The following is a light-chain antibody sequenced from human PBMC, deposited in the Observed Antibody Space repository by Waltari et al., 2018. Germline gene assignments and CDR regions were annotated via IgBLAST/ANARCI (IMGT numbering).Light chain of an antibody. CDR2: WAS. J-gene: IGKJ1*01. Sequence: DIVMTQSPDSLAVCLGERVTLNCKSSQSLLSNSNDKNYLAWYQQKPGQPPKLLFYWASTRHSGVPDRFSGSGSATDFTLTISSLQAEDVAVYYCQQYYSRRTFGQGTRVEIK. CDR1: QSLLSNSNDKNY. V-gene: IGKV4-1*01. CDR3: QQYYSRRT.